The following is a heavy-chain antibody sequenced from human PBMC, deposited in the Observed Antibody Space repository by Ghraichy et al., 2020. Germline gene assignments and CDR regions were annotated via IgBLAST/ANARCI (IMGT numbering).Heavy chain of an antibody. CDR1: GFTFDDHG. CDR2: INWSGGST. D-gene: IGHD6-19*01. J-gene: IGHJ4*02. CDR3: AREGPYSGGRISFDY. Sequence: GGSLRLSCAASGFTFDDHGMSWVRQVPGKGLEWVSNINWSGGSTTYAGSVKGRFTISRDNAKNSVNLQMNSLRVEDTAFYHCAREGPYSGGRISFDYWGQGILVTVSS. V-gene: IGHV3-20*01.